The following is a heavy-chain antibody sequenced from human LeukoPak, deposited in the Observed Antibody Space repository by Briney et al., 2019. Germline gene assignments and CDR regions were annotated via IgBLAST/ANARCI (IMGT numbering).Heavy chain of an antibody. CDR1: GGSISSYY. J-gene: IGHJ5*02. D-gene: IGHD2-21*02. CDR2: IYYSGST. Sequence: SETLSLTCTVSGGSISSYYWSWIRQPPGEGLEWIGYIYYSGSTNYNPSLKSRVTISVDTSKNQFSLKLSSVTAADTAVYYCARPGDTNWFDPWGQGTLVTVSS. CDR3: ARPGDTNWFDP. V-gene: IGHV4-59*12.